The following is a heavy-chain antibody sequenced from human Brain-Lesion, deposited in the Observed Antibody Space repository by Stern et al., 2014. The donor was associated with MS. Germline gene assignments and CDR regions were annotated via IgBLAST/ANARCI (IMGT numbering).Heavy chain of an antibody. J-gene: IGHJ5*02. CDR1: GGSVSSTSYA. CDR2: IYYRGNT. D-gene: IGHD2-15*01. V-gene: IGHV4-39*02. Sequence: QVQLQESGPGLVKPSETLSLTCTVAGGSVSSTSYAWAWIRQPPGKGLEWIGPIYYRGNTYYRSSPTVRLPTSLDTSKNSFFLQLRSVTAADTAVYYCAGEEDIRYCSGGSCTGNWFDPWGQGTLVTVSS. CDR3: AGEEDIRYCSGGSCTGNWFDP.